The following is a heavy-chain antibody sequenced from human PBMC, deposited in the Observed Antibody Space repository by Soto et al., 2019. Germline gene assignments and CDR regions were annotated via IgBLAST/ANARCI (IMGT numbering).Heavy chain of an antibody. J-gene: IGHJ4*02. CDR3: AGAIRGVSSPPEY. CDR1: GLIFSTYA. D-gene: IGHD3-10*01. CDR2: ISSNGGTT. Sequence: EVQLVESGGGLVQPGGSLRLSCAASGLIFSTYAMHWVRQAPGKGLEYVSGISSNGGTTYYANSVKGRFTISRDNSKNTLYLQMGSLRGEDMAVYYCAGAIRGVSSPPEYWGQGTLVTVSS. V-gene: IGHV3-64*01.